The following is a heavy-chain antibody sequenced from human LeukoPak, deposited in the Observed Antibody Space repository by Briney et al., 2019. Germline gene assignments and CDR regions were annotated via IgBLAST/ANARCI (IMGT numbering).Heavy chain of an antibody. CDR1: GGSISSSSYY. CDR2: IYYSGST. J-gene: IGHJ4*02. D-gene: IGHD6-19*01. CDR3: VRDMDRGQWLVRPYN. V-gene: IGHV4-39*07. Sequence: SETLSLTCTVSGGSISSSSYYWGWIRQPPGKGLEWIGSIYYSGSTYYNPSLKSRVTISVDTSKNQFSLKLSSVTAADTAVYYCVRDMDRGQWLVRPYNWGQGTLVTVSS.